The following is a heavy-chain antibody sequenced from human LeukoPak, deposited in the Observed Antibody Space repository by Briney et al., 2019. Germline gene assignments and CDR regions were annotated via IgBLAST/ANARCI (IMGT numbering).Heavy chain of an antibody. Sequence: GASVKVSCKASGYTFTSYYMHWVRQAPGQGLEWMGIINPSGGSTSYAQKFQGRVTMTRDTSTSTVYMELSSLRSDDTAVYYCAREGNVGTAMAPRRGMDVWGQGTTVTVSS. CDR3: AREGNVGTAMAPRRGMDV. CDR2: INPSGGST. J-gene: IGHJ6*02. CDR1: GYTFTSYY. V-gene: IGHV1-46*01. D-gene: IGHD5-18*01.